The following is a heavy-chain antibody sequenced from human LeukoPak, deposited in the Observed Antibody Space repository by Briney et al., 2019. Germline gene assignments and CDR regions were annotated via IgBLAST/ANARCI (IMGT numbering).Heavy chain of an antibody. J-gene: IGHJ4*02. D-gene: IGHD3-16*02. Sequence: TGGSLRLSCSASAFTFSDYTMIWVRQAPGKGLEWVSCITTGSTYIYYADSVKGRFTISRDNAKNSLYLQMTSLRAEDTAVYYCAIHRTASDYWGQGTLVTVSS. V-gene: IGHV3-21*01. CDR2: ITTGSTYI. CDR3: AIHRTASDY. CDR1: AFTFSDYT.